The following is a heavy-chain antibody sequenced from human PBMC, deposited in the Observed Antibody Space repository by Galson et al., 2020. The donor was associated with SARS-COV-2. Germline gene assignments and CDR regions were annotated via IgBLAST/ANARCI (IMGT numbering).Heavy chain of an antibody. J-gene: IGHJ3*02. V-gene: IGHV4-30-2*01. CDR3: ALFQVDDSFDI. Sequence: SETLSLTCAVSGSSISSGGYSWRWIRQPPGKGLEWIGYIYHSGSTYYNPSLKSRVTISVDRSKNQFSLKLSSVTAADTAVYYCALFQVDDSFDIWGQGTMVAVSS. CDR2: IYHSGST. CDR1: GSSISSGGYS.